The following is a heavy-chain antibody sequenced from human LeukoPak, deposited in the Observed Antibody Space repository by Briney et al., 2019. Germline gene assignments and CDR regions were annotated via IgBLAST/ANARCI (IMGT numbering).Heavy chain of an antibody. Sequence: SETLSLTCAVYGGSFSGYYWSWIRQPPGKGLEWIGEINHSGSTNYNPSLKSRVTISVDKSKNQFSLKLSSVTAADTAVYYCARTSRDYYYYYYMDVWGKGTTVTVSS. CDR1: GGSFSGYY. J-gene: IGHJ6*03. CDR2: INHSGST. CDR3: ARTSRDYYYYYYMDV. V-gene: IGHV4-34*01.